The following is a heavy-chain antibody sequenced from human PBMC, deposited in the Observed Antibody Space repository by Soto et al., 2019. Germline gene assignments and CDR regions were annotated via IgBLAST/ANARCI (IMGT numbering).Heavy chain of an antibody. D-gene: IGHD2-15*01. V-gene: IGHV4-59*01. CDR3: ARERGGCSGGSCLSRVSWYFDL. CDR2: IYYSGST. CDR1: GGSISSYY. Sequence: NPSETLSLTCTVSGGSISSYYWSWIRQPPGKGLEWIGYIYYSGSTNYNPSLKSRVTISVDTSKNQFSLKLSSVTAADTAVYYCARERGGCSGGSCLSRVSWYFDLWGRGTLVTVSS. J-gene: IGHJ2*01.